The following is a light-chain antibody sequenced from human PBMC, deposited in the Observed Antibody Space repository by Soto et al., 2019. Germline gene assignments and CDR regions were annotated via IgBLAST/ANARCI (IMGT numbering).Light chain of an antibody. CDR1: QTISSW. CDR3: QQYADRPRT. Sequence: DIQMTQSPSTLSGSVGDRVTITCRASQTISSWSAWYQQKPGKAPKLLIYKASTLKSGVPSRFSGSVSGTEFTLTISSLESEDFAVYFCQQYADRPRTFGQGTKVDNK. CDR2: KAS. J-gene: IGKJ1*01. V-gene: IGKV1-5*03.